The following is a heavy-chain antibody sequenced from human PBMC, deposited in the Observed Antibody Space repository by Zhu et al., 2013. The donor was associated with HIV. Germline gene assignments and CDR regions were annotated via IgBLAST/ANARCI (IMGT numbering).Heavy chain of an antibody. V-gene: IGHV4-30-4*01. J-gene: IGHJ4*02. CDR3: ARALITFGGVIEYYFDY. Sequence: QVQLQESGPGLVKPSQTLSLTCTVSGGSISSGDYYWSWIRQPPGKGLEWIGYIYYSGSTYYNPSLKSRVTISVDTSKNQFPLKXPSSVTAADTAVYYCARALITFGGVIEYYFDYWGQGTLVTVSS. CDR2: IYYSGST. D-gene: IGHD3-16*02. CDR1: GGSISSGDYY.